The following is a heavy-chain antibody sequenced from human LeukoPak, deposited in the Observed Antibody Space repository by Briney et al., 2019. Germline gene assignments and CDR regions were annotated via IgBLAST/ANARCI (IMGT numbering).Heavy chain of an antibody. D-gene: IGHD6-19*01. J-gene: IGHJ4*02. CDR3: ATEDSGRIDC. Sequence: GGSLRLSCAASGFTFNNYAMSWVRQAPGKGLEWVSVLHSGGSTSYADSVKGRFTISRDNSKNTLYLQMNSLRVEDTAVYYCATEDSGRIDCWGQGTLVTVSS. CDR2: LHSGGST. CDR1: GFTFNNYA. V-gene: IGHV3-66*01.